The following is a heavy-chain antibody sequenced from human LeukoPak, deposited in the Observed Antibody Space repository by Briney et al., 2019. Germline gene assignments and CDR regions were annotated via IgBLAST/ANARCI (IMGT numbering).Heavy chain of an antibody. V-gene: IGHV1-18*04. Sequence: GASLKVSCKASGYTFTSYYIHWVRQAPGQGLEWMGWINTYDGSTKYAQKLQDRVTMTTDTSTNTAYMELGSLSSDDAAVYYCARDIYYYDTTDPKIRSDYWGQGTLVTVSS. J-gene: IGHJ4*02. CDR2: INTYDGST. CDR1: GYTFTSYY. D-gene: IGHD3-22*01. CDR3: ARDIYYYDTTDPKIRSDY.